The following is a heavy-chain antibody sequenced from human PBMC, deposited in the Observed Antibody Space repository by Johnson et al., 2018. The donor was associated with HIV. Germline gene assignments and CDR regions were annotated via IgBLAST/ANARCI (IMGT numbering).Heavy chain of an antibody. V-gene: IGHV3-74*01. D-gene: IGHD3-22*01. Sequence: VQLVESGGGLVQPGGSLRLSCSASGFTFSTYWMHWVRQAPGKGLVWISRINSDGSSTTYADSVKGRFTISRDNAKNTVHLQMNSLRAEDTAVYYCARECQYHYDSSGCKYDAFDIWGQGTMVTVSS. J-gene: IGHJ3*02. CDR1: GFTFSTYW. CDR2: INSDGSST. CDR3: ARECQYHYDSSGCKYDAFDI.